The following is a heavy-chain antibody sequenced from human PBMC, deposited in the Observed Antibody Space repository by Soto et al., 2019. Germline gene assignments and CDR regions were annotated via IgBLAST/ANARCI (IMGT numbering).Heavy chain of an antibody. Sequence: TSETLSLTCTVSGDSIISSSYYWAWIRQSPGKGLERIGEINHSGSTNYNPSLKSRVTISVDTSKNQFSLKLSSVTAADTAVYYCARGRGVLLWFGELYPFDPWGQGTLVTVSS. V-gene: IGHV4-39*07. CDR1: GDSIISSSYY. CDR3: ARGRGVLLWFGELYPFDP. D-gene: IGHD3-10*01. CDR2: INHSGST. J-gene: IGHJ5*02.